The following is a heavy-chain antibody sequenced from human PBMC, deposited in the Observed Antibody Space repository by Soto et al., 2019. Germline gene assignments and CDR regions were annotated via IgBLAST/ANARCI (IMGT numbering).Heavy chain of an antibody. CDR2: ISYDGSNI. V-gene: IGHV3-30-3*01. J-gene: IGHJ4*02. CDR3: ARVYSSLDYGIDY. CDR1: GFTFSTYS. D-gene: IGHD6-6*01. Sequence: PGGSLRLSCAASGFTFSTYSMHWVRQAPGKGLEWVAVISYDGSNIYYVDSVKGRFTISRDNSKNTLYLQMNSLRPEDTAVYFCARVYSSLDYGIDYWGQGTLVTVSS.